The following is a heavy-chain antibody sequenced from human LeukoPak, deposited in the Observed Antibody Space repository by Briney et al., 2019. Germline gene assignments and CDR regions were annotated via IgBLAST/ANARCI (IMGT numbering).Heavy chain of an antibody. V-gene: IGHV3-21*01. Sequence: GGSLRLSCAASGFTFSSYSMNWVRQAPGKGLEWVSSISSSSSYIYYADSVKGRFTISRDNAKNSLYLQMNSLRAEDTAVYYCARDEVYDRYYYYCYMDVWGKGTTVTVSS. CDR1: GFTFSSYS. D-gene: IGHD2/OR15-2a*01. CDR3: ARDEVYDRYYYYCYMDV. J-gene: IGHJ6*03. CDR2: ISSSSSYI.